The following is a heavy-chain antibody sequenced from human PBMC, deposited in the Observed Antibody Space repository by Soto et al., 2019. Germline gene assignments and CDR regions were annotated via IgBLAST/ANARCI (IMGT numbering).Heavy chain of an antibody. CDR2: IYYSGST. D-gene: IGHD3-10*01. Sequence: PSETLSLTCTASGGSISSGGYSWSWIRQHPGKGLEWIGYIYYSGSTYYNPSLKSRVTISVDTSKNQFSLKLSSVTAADTAVYYCARAPLWFGSPTYYFDYWGQGTLVTVSS. CDR1: GGSISSGGYS. J-gene: IGHJ4*02. V-gene: IGHV4-31*03. CDR3: ARAPLWFGSPTYYFDY.